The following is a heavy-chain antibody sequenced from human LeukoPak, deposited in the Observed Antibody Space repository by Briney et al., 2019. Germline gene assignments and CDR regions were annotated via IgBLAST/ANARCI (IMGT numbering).Heavy chain of an antibody. Sequence: GGSLRLSCAASGFTFSSYGMHWVRQAPGKGLVWVSRINTDGSSTTYADSVKGRFTISRDNAKNTLYLQMNSLGAEDMAAYYCATGLTYGFDYWGQGTLVTVSS. CDR3: ATGLTYGFDY. V-gene: IGHV3-74*01. CDR2: INTDGSST. CDR1: GFTFSSYG. D-gene: IGHD3-10*01. J-gene: IGHJ4*02.